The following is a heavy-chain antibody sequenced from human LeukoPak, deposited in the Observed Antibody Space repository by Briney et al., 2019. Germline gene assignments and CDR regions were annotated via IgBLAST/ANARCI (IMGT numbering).Heavy chain of an antibody. Sequence: ASVKVSCKASGYTFINYEINWVRQATGQGLEWTVRMNPNSGNTGYAQKFQGRVTITRNTSISTAYMELSSLRSEDTAVYYCARGRSGQGQQLVRRYYYYMDVWGKGTTVTVSS. CDR2: MNPNSGNT. D-gene: IGHD6-13*01. CDR3: ARGRSGQGQQLVRRYYYYMDV. V-gene: IGHV1-8*03. CDR1: GYTFINYE. J-gene: IGHJ6*03.